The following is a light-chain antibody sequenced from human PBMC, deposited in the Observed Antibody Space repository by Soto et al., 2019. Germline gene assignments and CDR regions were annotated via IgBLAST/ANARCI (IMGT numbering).Light chain of an antibody. J-gene: IGLJ3*02. Sequence: QSVLTQPASVSGSPGQSITISCTGTSSDIGAYNHVSWYQQYPGKAPTLMIYDVTNRPSGVSSRVAGSKSGNTASLVISGLQAEDVGDYYCSSYTTSDTWVFGGGTK. CDR2: DVT. V-gene: IGLV2-14*01. CDR1: SSDIGAYNH. CDR3: SSYTTSDTWV.